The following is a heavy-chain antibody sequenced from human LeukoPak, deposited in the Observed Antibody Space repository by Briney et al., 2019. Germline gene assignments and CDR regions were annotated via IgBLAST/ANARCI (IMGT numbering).Heavy chain of an antibody. CDR1: GFSFSSYG. CDR2: IRSDGSNK. CDR3: ARDPNYYGSGSYDI. V-gene: IGHV3-30*02. J-gene: IGHJ3*02. D-gene: IGHD3-10*01. Sequence: GGSLRLSCAGSGFSFSSYGMHWVRQAPGKGLEWMAFIRSDGSNKYYADSVKGRFTISRDNAKNTLYLQMNSLRAEDTAVYYCARDPNYYGSGSYDIWGQGTMVTVSS.